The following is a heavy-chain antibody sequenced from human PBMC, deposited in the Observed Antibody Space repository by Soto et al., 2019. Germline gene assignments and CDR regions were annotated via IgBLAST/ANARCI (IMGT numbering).Heavy chain of an antibody. D-gene: IGHD3-3*01. J-gene: IGHJ4*02. CDR1: GGTFSSYA. CDR2: IIPIFGTA. V-gene: IGHV1-69*01. CDR3: AKDRVFKASDYDFSGPSFDY. Sequence: QVQLVQSGAEVKKPGSSVKVSCKASGGTFSSYAISWVRQAPGQGLEWMGGIIPIFGTANYAQKFQGRVTITADESTSTAYMELSSLRSEDTAVYYCAKDRVFKASDYDFSGPSFDYWGQGTLVTVSS.